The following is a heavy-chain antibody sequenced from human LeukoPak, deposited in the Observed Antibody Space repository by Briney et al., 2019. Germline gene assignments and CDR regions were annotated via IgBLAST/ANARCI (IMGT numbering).Heavy chain of an antibody. CDR3: AKDSTRQYGGNSGLFDY. V-gene: IGHV3-9*01. CDR2: ISWNSGSI. CDR1: GFTFDDYA. J-gene: IGHJ4*02. Sequence: GGSLRLSCAASGFTFDDYAMHWVRQAPGKGLEWVSGISWNSGSISYADSVKGRFTISRDNAKNSLYLQMNSLRAEDTALYYCAKDSTRQYGGNSGLFDYWGQGTLVTVSS. D-gene: IGHD4-23*01.